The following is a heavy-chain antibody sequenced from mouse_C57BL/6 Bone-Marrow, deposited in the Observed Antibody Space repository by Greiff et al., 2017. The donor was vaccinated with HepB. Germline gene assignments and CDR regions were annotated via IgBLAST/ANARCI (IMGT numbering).Heavy chain of an antibody. CDR3: TTTGVPTGYFDV. CDR1: GFNIKDDY. Sequence: EVNVVESGAELVRPGASVKLSCTASGFNIKDDYMHWVKQRPEQGLEWIGWIDPENGDTEYASKFQGKATITADTSSNTAYLQLSSLTSEDTAVYYCTTTGVPTGYFDVWGTGTTVTVSS. J-gene: IGHJ1*03. V-gene: IGHV14-4*01. D-gene: IGHD2-10*01. CDR2: IDPENGDT.